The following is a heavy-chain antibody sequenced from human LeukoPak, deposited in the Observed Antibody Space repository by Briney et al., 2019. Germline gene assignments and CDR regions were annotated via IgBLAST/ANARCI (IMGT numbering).Heavy chain of an antibody. CDR2: IYYGGST. Sequence: SETLSLTCTVSGVSISSSSYYWGWIRQPPGKGLEWIGSIYYGGSTYYNPSLKGRVTISVDTSKNQFSLKLSSVTAADTAVYYCARLLYSSSWYWDYFDYWGQGTLVTVSS. D-gene: IGHD6-13*01. V-gene: IGHV4-39*01. J-gene: IGHJ4*02. CDR1: GVSISSSSYY. CDR3: ARLLYSSSWYWDYFDY.